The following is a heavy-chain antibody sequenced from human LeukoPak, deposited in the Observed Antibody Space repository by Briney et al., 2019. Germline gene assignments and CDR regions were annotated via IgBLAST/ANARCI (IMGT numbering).Heavy chain of an antibody. J-gene: IGHJ6*03. CDR3: ARQAGALSYYYNYMDV. V-gene: IGHV3-30*01. CDR1: GFTLSSYA. Sequence: RPGRSLRLSCAASGFTLSSYAMHWVRQAPGKGLEWVAVISNEGSHKDYLESVKGRFTISRDNSKNTLSLQMNSLRPEDTALYYCARQAGALSYYYNYMDVWGNGTTVTVSS. CDR2: ISNEGSHK.